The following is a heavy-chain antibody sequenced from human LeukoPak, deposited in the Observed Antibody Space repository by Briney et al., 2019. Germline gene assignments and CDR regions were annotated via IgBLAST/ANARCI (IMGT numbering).Heavy chain of an antibody. Sequence: GESLKISCKDFDSSLTFYWISWVRLMPGKGLEWMGKIALSDSQATYNPSFQGHVTISADKSINTVYLYWSSLEASDTAMYYCTWGTSSTKIDSWGQGTLVTVSS. D-gene: IGHD3-16*01. CDR2: IALSDSQA. J-gene: IGHJ4*02. V-gene: IGHV5-10-1*01. CDR3: TWGTSSTKIDS. CDR1: DSSLTFYW.